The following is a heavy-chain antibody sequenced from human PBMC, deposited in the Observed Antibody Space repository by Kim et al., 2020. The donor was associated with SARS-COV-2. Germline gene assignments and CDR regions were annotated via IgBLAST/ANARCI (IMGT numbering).Heavy chain of an antibody. V-gene: IGHV3-30*01. CDR2: K. J-gene: IGHJ5*02. D-gene: IGHD3-16*01. Sequence: KYNPDSVRGRFTHSRDNSKNTLYQQMNSLRAEDTAVYYCARDGGNWFDPWGQGTLVTVSS. CDR3: ARDGGNWFDP.